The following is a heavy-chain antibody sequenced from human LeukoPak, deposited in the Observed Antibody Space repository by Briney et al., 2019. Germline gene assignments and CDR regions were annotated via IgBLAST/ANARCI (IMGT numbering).Heavy chain of an antibody. V-gene: IGHV3-74*01. CDR2: IDTDGSST. D-gene: IGHD1-26*01. CDR3: ARDLLRGGAY. Sequence: PGGSLRLSCAASGFPFYRYWMHRLRQAPGKGLVWVSRIDTDGSSTNYPDSVKGRFTISRDNAKNTLYLQMNSLRAEDTAVYYCARDLLRGGAYWGQGTLVTVSS. J-gene: IGHJ4*02. CDR1: GFPFYRYW.